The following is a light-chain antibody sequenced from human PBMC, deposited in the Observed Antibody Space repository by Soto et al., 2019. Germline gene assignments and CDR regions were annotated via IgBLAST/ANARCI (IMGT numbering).Light chain of an antibody. CDR2: RNN. Sequence: QTVLTQPPSASGTPGQRVTISCSGSNSNIGNNYVYWYQQPPGTAPKLLIYRNNQRPSGVPDRFSGSKSGTSASLAISGLRSEDEADYYCAAWDDSLSGYVFATGTKLTV. J-gene: IGLJ1*01. V-gene: IGLV1-47*01. CDR3: AAWDDSLSGYV. CDR1: NSNIGNNY.